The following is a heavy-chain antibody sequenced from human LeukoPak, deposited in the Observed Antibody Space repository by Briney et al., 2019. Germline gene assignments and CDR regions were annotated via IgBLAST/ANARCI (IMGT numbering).Heavy chain of an antibody. CDR1: GGSVSSSNYY. D-gene: IGHD6-19*01. CDR3: ARVSVAGTGPDY. J-gene: IGHJ4*02. Sequence: SETLSLTCTVSGGSVSSSNYYWSWNRQPPGKGLEWVGFFSYNVHSDYNPSLKNRVTISVDTSKNQFSLRLTSVTAADTAIYYCARVSVAGTGPDYWGQGTLVTVSS. V-gene: IGHV4-61*01. CDR2: FSYNVHS.